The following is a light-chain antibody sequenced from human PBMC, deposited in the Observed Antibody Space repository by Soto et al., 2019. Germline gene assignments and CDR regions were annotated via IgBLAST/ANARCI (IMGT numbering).Light chain of an antibody. CDR1: SSSIGAGFD. Sequence: QSVLAQPPSVSGAPGQRVTISCTGSSSSIGAGFDVHWYQQLPGTAPKLLIYGNNNRPSGVPDRFSGSRSGTSASLAITGLQAEDEADYYCQSYDTLSGSVFGGGTKLTVL. CDR2: GNN. CDR3: QSYDTLSGSV. V-gene: IGLV1-40*01. J-gene: IGLJ2*01.